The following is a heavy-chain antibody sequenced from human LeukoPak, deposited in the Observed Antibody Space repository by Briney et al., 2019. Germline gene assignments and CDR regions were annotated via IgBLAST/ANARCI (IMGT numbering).Heavy chain of an antibody. CDR3: AKDRGYSLSIFNY. CDR2: ISYDGTNK. D-gene: IGHD3-22*01. V-gene: IGHV3-30*18. Sequence: GSLRLSCAASGFTFSSYGMHWVRQAPGKGLEWVAVISYDGTNKYYADSVKGRFTISRDNSKNTLYLQMNSLRAEDTAVYYCAKDRGYSLSIFNYWGQGTLVTVSS. J-gene: IGHJ4*02. CDR1: GFTFSSYG.